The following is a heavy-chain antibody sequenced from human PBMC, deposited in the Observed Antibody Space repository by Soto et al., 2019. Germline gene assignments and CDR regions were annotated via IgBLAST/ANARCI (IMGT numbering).Heavy chain of an antibody. CDR3: ARADYDFLFDP. D-gene: IGHD3-3*01. CDR2: IYYSGST. CDR1: GGSISSGDYY. J-gene: IGHJ5*02. V-gene: IGHV4-30-4*01. Sequence: TSETLSLTCTVSGGSISSGDYYWSWIRQPPGKGLEWIGYIYYSGSTYYNPSLKSRVTISVDTSKNQFSLKLSSVTAADTAVYYCARADYDFLFDPWGQGTLVTVSS.